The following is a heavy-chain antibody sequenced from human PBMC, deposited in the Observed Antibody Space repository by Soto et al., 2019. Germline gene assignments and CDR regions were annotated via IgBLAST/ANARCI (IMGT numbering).Heavy chain of an antibody. Sequence: SRKIACQCSRYRFTSSWIGWVRFMPGKSLECLVNVYPSDSDVRYSPSFEGRCTISADNSINTAYLHLLHLKASDSAIYYCTKGGNSHCGSWGKGTRVTVS. J-gene: IGHJ4*02. CDR3: TKGGNSHCGS. CDR2: VYPSDSDV. CDR1: RYRFTSSW. D-gene: IGHD2-21*01. V-gene: IGHV5-51*01.